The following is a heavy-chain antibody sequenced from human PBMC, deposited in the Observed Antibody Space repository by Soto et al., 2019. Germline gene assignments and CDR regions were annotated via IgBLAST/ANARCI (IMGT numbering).Heavy chain of an antibody. CDR1: GFTFSSSW. CDR3: ARGAAMAYGMDV. J-gene: IGHJ6*02. D-gene: IGHD5-18*01. V-gene: IGHV3-48*04. CDR2: ISSSGSTI. Sequence: GGSLRLSCAASGFTFSSSWMTWVRQAPGKGLEWVSYISSSGSTIFYADSVKGRFTISRDNAKNSLYLQMNSLRAEDTAVYYCARGAAMAYGMDVWGQGTTVTVSS.